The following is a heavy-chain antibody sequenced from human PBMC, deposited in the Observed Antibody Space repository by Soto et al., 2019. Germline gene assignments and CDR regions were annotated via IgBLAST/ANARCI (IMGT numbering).Heavy chain of an antibody. CDR1: GYNFISHH. D-gene: IGHD6-13*01. J-gene: IGHJ6*02. CDR3: ARDLAPGIAENYYYYGMDV. CDR2: MNPNGGNT. V-gene: IGHV1-8*01. Sequence: ASVKVSCKASGYNFISHHIHWVRQAPGQGLEWMGLMNPNGGNTGYAQKFQGRVIMTRNTSISTAYMELSSLRSEDTAVYYCARDLAPGIAENYYYYGMDVWGQGTTVPVSS.